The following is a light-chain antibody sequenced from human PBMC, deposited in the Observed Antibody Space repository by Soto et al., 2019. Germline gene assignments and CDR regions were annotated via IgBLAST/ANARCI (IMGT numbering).Light chain of an antibody. CDR3: QQTMTFPFT. V-gene: IGKV1D-12*01. Sequence: DIQMTQSPSSVSASVGDRVTITCRASQPINSWLAWYQQKLGKAPKLLIYAASSLQSGGPSRFSGTGSGTDFTLTINSLQPEDFATYYCQQTMTFPFTFGGGTKVEIK. CDR1: QPINSW. CDR2: AAS. J-gene: IGKJ4*01.